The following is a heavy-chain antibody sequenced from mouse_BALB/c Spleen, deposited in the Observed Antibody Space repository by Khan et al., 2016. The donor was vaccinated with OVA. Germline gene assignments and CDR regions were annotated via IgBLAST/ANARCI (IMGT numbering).Heavy chain of an antibody. D-gene: IGHD2-3*01. V-gene: IGHV8-8*01. Sequence: QVTLIESGPGIFQPSHTPSLTCSSSGYSLVSSGMGVGWIRQPTGKGLECRSHISWVAAKRYNYLLHCRLTIRMNTSRNQVSLKIAYVGTADTPTYYCARLGWLLDSAIDYWGQGASVTVSS. J-gene: IGHJ4*01. CDR2: ISWVAAK. CDR3: ARLGWLLDSAIDY. CDR1: GYSLVSSGMG.